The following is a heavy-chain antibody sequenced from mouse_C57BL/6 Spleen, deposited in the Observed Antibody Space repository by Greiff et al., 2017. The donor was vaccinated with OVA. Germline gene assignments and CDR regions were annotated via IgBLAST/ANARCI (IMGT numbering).Heavy chain of an antibody. D-gene: IGHD1-1*01. Sequence: VKLVESGAELVKPGASVKISCKASGYAFSSYWMNWVKQRPGKGLEWIGQIYPGDGDTNYNGKFKGKATLTADKSSSTAYMQLSSLTSEDSAVYFCARYPYYYGSSYIDYWGQGTTLTVSS. CDR2: IYPGDGDT. CDR1: GYAFSSYW. CDR3: ARYPYYYGSSYIDY. J-gene: IGHJ2*01. V-gene: IGHV1-80*01.